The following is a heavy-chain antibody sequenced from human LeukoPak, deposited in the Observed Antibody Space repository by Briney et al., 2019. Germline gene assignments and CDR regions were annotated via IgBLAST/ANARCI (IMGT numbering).Heavy chain of an antibody. V-gene: IGHV3-7*01. CDR2: IKQNGGEK. CDR3: AGRIAVAGTHDAFDI. D-gene: IGHD6-19*01. CDR1: GFTFSSYW. J-gene: IGHJ3*02. Sequence: GGSLRLSCAASGFTFSSYWMSWVRQAPGKGLEWVANIKQNGGEKYYMDSVKGRFTISRDNAKNSLYLQMNSLRAEDTAVYYCAGRIAVAGTHDAFDIWGQGTMVTVSS.